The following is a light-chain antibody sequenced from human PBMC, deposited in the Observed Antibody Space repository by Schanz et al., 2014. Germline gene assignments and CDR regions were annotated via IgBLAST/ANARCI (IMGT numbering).Light chain of an antibody. CDR1: QSISSY. J-gene: IGKJ5*01. CDR3: QNYKSAPLT. Sequence: DIQMTQSPSSLSASVGDRVTITCRASQSISSYLNWYQQKPGKAPKPLIYAASTLESGVPSRFSGSGSGTDFTFTISSLQPEDVATYYCQNYKSAPLTFGQGTRLEIK. CDR2: AAS. V-gene: IGKV1-39*01.